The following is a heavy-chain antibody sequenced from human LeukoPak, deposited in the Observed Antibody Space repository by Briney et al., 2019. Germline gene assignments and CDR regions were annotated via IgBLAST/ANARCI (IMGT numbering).Heavy chain of an antibody. CDR1: GFTFSSYA. Sequence: LPGGSPRLSCAASGFTFSSYAMSWVRQAPGKGLEWVSAISGSGGSTYYADSVKGRFTISRDNSKNTLYLQMNSLRAEDTAVYYCAKGLSIVGATYDYWGQGTLVTVSS. J-gene: IGHJ4*02. D-gene: IGHD1-26*01. V-gene: IGHV3-23*01. CDR2: ISGSGGST. CDR3: AKGLSIVGATYDY.